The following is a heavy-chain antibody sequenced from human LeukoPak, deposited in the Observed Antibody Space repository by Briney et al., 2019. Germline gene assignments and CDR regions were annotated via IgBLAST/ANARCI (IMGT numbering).Heavy chain of an antibody. CDR1: GYPFNNYW. CDR2: IYPDDSDV. J-gene: IGHJ4*02. Sequence: GESLKISCKGSGYPFNNYWIGWVRQMPGKGLEWMGTIYPDDSDVRYSPSFQGQVTMSADKSITPAYLQWSSLKASDTALYYCAKLTTGCSFDFWGQGTLVTVSS. V-gene: IGHV5-51*01. D-gene: IGHD2-2*01. CDR3: AKLTTGCSFDF.